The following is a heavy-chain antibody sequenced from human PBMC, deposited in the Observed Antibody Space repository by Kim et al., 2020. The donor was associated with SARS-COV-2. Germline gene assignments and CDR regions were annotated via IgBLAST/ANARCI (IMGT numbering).Heavy chain of an antibody. Sequence: GGSLRLSCAASGFTFSSYGMHWVRQAPGKGLERVAVISYDGSNKYYADSVKGRFTISRDNSKNTLYLQMNSLRAEDTAVYYCAKLATYYYDSSGYLDAFDIWGQGTMVTVSS. V-gene: IGHV3-30*18. J-gene: IGHJ3*02. D-gene: IGHD3-22*01. CDR2: ISYDGSNK. CDR3: AKLATYYYDSSGYLDAFDI. CDR1: GFTFSSYG.